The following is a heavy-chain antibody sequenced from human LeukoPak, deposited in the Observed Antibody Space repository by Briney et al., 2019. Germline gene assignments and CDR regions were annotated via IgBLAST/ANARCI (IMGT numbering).Heavy chain of an antibody. CDR2: IYYSGST. CDR1: GGSISRYY. J-gene: IGHJ3*02. CDR3: ARRGLGYCSSSSCLPYAFDI. D-gene: IGHD2-2*01. Sequence: SETLSLTCAVSGGSISRYYWTWIRQPPGKGLECIGYIYYSGSTNYNPSLKSRVTISVDTSKNQFSLKLSSVTAADTAVYYCARRGLGYCSSSSCLPYAFDIWGQGTMVTVSS. V-gene: IGHV4-59*12.